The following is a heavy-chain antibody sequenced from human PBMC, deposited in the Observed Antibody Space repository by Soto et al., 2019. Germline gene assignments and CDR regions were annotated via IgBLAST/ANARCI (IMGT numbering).Heavy chain of an antibody. V-gene: IGHV3-23*01. CDR3: AKDLLRLGEFDY. CDR1: GFTFSTYA. D-gene: IGHD3-16*01. CDR2: ISGSGGST. J-gene: IGHJ4*02. Sequence: GGSLRLSCAASGFTFSTYAMNWVRQAPGKGLEWVSSISGSGGSTYYADSVRGRFTISRDNSKSTLFLQMNSLRAEDTALYYCAKDLLRLGEFDYWGQGALVTVSS.